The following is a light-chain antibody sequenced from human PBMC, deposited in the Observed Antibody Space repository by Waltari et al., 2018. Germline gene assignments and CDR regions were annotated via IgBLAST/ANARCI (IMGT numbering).Light chain of an antibody. V-gene: IGKV2-28*01. CDR3: TEALQSVT. J-gene: IGKJ5*01. CDR2: LGS. Sequence: EIVMTQSPLSLPVTPGEPASLSCRSSQSLLDNNGYNYLDWYLQKPGQSPQILIYLGSNRASGVPDRFSGSGSGTDFTLKISRVEAEDAGVYYCTEALQSVTFGQGTRLEIK. CDR1: QSLLDNNGYNY.